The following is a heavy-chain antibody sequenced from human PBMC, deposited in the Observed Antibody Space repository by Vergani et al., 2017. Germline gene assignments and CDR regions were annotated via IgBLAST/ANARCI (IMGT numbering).Heavy chain of an antibody. D-gene: IGHD6-13*01. CDR1: GGSISSYY. CDR3: ARDTVAAAGLFDY. V-gene: IGHV4-59*01. CDR2: IYYSGST. Sequence: QVQLQESGPGLVKPSETLSLTCTVSGGSISSYYWSWIRQPPGKGLEWIGYIYYSGSTNYNPSLKSRVTISVDTSKNQFSLNLRSVTAADPAVYYCARDTVAAAGLFDYWGQGTLVTVSS. J-gene: IGHJ4*02.